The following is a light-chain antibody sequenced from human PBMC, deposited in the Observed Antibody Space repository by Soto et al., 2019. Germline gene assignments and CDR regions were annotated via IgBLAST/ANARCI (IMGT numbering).Light chain of an antibody. CDR1: QTISSNY. Sequence: EIVLTQSPGTLSLSPGDRATLSCRASQTISSNYLAWYQQKPGQAPRVLIYGASTRATGIPDRFSGSGSGTDFTLTISRLEPEDFAVYYCQHYGVSLLTFGQGTKVEIK. CDR2: GAS. CDR3: QHYGVSLLT. J-gene: IGKJ1*01. V-gene: IGKV3-20*01.